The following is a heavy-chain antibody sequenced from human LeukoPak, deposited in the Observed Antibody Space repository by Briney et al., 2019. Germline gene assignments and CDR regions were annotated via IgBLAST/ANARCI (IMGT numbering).Heavy chain of an antibody. V-gene: IGHV3-23*01. CDR3: AKGGCSSTSCYTPFDY. CDR1: GFTFSSYA. Sequence: GGSLRLSCAASGFTFSSYAMSWVRQAPGKGLEWVSAISGSGGSTYYADSVEGRFTISRDNSKNTLYLQMNSLRAEDTAVYYCAKGGCSSTSCYTPFDYWGQGTLVTVSS. D-gene: IGHD2-2*02. CDR2: ISGSGGST. J-gene: IGHJ4*02.